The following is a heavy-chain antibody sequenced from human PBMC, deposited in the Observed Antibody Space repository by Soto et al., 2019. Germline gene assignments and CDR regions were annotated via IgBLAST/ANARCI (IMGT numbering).Heavy chain of an antibody. J-gene: IGHJ6*04. CDR3: ARAVQYCTTGTCYPASMGV. CDR1: GFTVSSSY. CDR2: FYSGGKT. V-gene: IGHV3-53*04. D-gene: IGHD2-15*01. Sequence: EVQLVESGGGLVQPGGSLRLSCSASGFTVSSSYINWVRQAPGKGLEWVSTFYSGGKTYYADSVKGRFTISRHSSENTLYLQMNSLRSADTAVYYCARAVQYCTTGTCYPASMGVWGESTTVTVSS.